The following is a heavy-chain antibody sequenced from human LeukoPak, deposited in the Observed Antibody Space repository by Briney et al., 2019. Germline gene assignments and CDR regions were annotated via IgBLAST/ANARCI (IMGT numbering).Heavy chain of an antibody. D-gene: IGHD3-16*01. CDR3: AQIYDYVWGSLDY. CDR1: GFTLSSYT. CDR2: IRSDASYT. V-gene: IGHV3-21*01. Sequence: GGSLRLSCAASGFTLSSYTMNWVRQAPGKGLEWVSSIRSDASYTDYADSVKGRFTITRDNSKNTLYLQMNSLRAEDTAVYYCAQIYDYVWGSLDYWGQGTLVTVSS. J-gene: IGHJ4*02.